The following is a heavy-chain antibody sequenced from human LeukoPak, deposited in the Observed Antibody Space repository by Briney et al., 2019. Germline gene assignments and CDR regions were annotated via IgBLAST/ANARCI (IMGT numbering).Heavy chain of an antibody. CDR3: ARIADGIAAAGTIDY. CDR2: ISSSGSTI. Sequence: GGSLRLSCAASGFTFSSYEMSWVRQAPGKGLEWVSYISSSGSTIYYADSVKGRFTVSRDNAKTSLYLQMNSLRAEDTAVYYCARIADGIAAAGTIDYWGQGTLVTVSS. CDR1: GFTFSSYE. J-gene: IGHJ4*02. D-gene: IGHD6-13*01. V-gene: IGHV3-48*03.